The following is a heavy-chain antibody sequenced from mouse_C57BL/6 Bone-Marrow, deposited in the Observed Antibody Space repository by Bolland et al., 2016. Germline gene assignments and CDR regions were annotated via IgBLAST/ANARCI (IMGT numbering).Heavy chain of an antibody. CDR2: IDPENGDT. J-gene: IGHJ3*01. Sequence: IDPENGDTEYASKFQGKATITADTSSNTAYLQLSSLISEDAAVYYCTRWLTFAYWGQGTLV. V-gene: IGHV14-4*01. D-gene: IGHD2-3*01. CDR3: TRWLTFAY.